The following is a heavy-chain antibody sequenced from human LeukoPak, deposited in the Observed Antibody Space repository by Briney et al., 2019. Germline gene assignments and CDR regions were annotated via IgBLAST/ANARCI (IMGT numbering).Heavy chain of an antibody. J-gene: IGHJ4*02. CDR3: ARGGHLHDYVWGSYRYTARGFDY. CDR1: GFTFFNYW. D-gene: IGHD3-16*02. V-gene: IGHV4-4*02. CDR2: IYHSGST. Sequence: PGGSLRLSCAASGFTFFNYWMSWVRQAPGKGLERIGSIYHSGSTYYNPSLKSRVTISVDTSKNQFSLKLSSVTAADTAVYYCARGGHLHDYVWGSYRYTARGFDYWGQGTLVTVSS.